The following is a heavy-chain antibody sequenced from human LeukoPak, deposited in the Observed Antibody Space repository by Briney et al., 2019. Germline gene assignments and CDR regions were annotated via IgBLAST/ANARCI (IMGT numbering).Heavy chain of an antibody. CDR1: GYTFTGYY. J-gene: IGHJ4*02. Sequence: GASVKVSCKASGYTFTGYYMHWVRRAPGQGLEWMGWINPNSGGTNYAQKFQGRVTMTRDTSISTAYMELSRLRSDDTAVYYCAREGGSSSWLRREEFDYWGQGTLVTVSS. CDR3: AREGGSSSWLRREEFDY. CDR2: INPNSGGT. V-gene: IGHV1-2*02. D-gene: IGHD6-13*01.